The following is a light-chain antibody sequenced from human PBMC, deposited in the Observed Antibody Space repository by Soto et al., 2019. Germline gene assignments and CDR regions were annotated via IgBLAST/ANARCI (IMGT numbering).Light chain of an antibody. V-gene: IGKV3-20*01. CDR1: QSVRSDY. CDR2: GVS. Sequence: IVLTQSPDTLSLSPGQRATLSCRASQSVRSDYFAWYQQKPGQAPRVIIFGVSTRATGVPDRFSGSGSGTDFTLTISRLEPEDFAVYYCQQYGSSPRTFGQGTLV. CDR3: QQYGSSPRT. J-gene: IGKJ1*01.